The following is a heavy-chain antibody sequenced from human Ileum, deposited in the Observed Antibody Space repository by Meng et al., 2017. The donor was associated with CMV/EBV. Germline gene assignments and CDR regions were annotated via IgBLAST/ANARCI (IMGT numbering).Heavy chain of an antibody. CDR2: ISYDGSNK. CDR3: ARESRGCGSATSCYRGADY. D-gene: IGHD2-2*02. V-gene: IGHV3-30-3*01. CDR1: TFSGYA. Sequence: TFSGYAMHWVRQAPGKGLEWVAVISYDGSNKYYADSVKGRFTISRDNSKNTLYLQMNSLRAEDTAVYYCARESRGCGSATSCYRGADYWGQGTLVTVSS. J-gene: IGHJ4*02.